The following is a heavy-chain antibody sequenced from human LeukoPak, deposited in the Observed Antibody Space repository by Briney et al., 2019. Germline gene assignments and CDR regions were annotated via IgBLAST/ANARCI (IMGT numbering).Heavy chain of an antibody. V-gene: IGHV3-74*01. CDR1: GFTFSSYW. Sequence: GGSLRLSCAASGFTFSSYWMHWVRQAPGKGLVWVSRINSDGSNTNYADSVKGRFTISRDNAKNTLYLEMNSLRAKDTAVYYCARDPYSSSWYYFGYWGQGTLVTVSS. J-gene: IGHJ4*02. CDR2: INSDGSNT. CDR3: ARDPYSSSWYYFGY. D-gene: IGHD6-13*01.